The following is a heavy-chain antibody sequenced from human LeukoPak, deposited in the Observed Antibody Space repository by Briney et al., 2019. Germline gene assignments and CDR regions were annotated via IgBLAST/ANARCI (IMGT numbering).Heavy chain of an antibody. V-gene: IGHV1-24*01. Sequence: ASVKVSCKVSGYTLTELSMHWVRQAPGKGLEWMGGFDPEDGETIYAQKFQGRVTMTEDTSTDTAYTELSSLRSEDTAVYYCATAMASKYDYVWGSYPQWGAFDIWGQGTMVTVSS. CDR3: ATAMASKYDYVWGSYPQWGAFDI. CDR2: FDPEDGET. CDR1: GYTLTELS. J-gene: IGHJ3*02. D-gene: IGHD3-16*02.